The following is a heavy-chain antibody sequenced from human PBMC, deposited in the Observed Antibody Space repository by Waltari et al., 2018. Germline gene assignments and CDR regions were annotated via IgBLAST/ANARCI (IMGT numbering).Heavy chain of an antibody. CDR2: IYPGDPDT. CDR3: ARLRGTGGDQYYFDY. D-gene: IGHD2-8*02. J-gene: IGHJ4*02. CDR1: GYSFTSYW. Sequence: EVQLVQSGAEVKKPGESLKISCKGSGYSFTSYWIGWVRQMPGKGLEWMGIIYPGDPDTRYSPSFQGQVTISADKAISTAYLQWSSLKSSDTAMYYCARLRGTGGDQYYFDYWGQGTLVTVSS. V-gene: IGHV5-51*01.